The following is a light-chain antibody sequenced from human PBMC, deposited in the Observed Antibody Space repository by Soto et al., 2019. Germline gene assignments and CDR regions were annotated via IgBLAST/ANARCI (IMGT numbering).Light chain of an antibody. J-gene: IGLJ2*01. CDR1: SSNIGAGYD. Sequence: QSVLTQPPSVSGAPGQRVTISCTGSSSNIGAGYDIHWYQQLPGTAPKVLIYSYSNRPSGVPDRFSGSKSDTSASLAIAGLQAEDEADYYCQSYDTSLRVVFGGGTKLTVL. V-gene: IGLV1-40*01. CDR2: SYS. CDR3: QSYDTSLRVV.